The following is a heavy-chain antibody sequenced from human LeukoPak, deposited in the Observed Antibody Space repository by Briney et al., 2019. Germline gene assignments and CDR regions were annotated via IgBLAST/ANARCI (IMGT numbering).Heavy chain of an antibody. D-gene: IGHD6-19*01. CDR1: GGSISSGDYY. CDR2: IYYSGST. J-gene: IGHJ4*02. V-gene: IGHV4-30-4*01. Sequence: SETLSLTCTVSGGSISSGDYYWSWIRQPPGKGLEWIGYIYYSGSTYYNPSLKSRVTISVDTSKNQFSLKLSSGTAADTAVYYCARVRVAVAGVFDYWGQGTLVTVSS. CDR3: ARVRVAVAGVFDY.